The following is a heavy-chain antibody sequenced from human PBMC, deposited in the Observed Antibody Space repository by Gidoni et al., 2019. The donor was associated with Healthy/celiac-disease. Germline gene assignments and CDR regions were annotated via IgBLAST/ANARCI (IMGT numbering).Heavy chain of an antibody. Sequence: QLQLQASGTGLVKPSETQSLTCTVCGGYISSSSYYWGWIRQPPRKGLEWIGSVYYSGSTYHNPSLKSRVTISVDTSKNQCSLKLSSVTAADTAVYYCARHEARAAFFDYWGQGTLVTVSS. CDR3: ARHEARAAFFDY. J-gene: IGHJ4*02. V-gene: IGHV4-39*01. CDR2: VYYSGST. CDR1: GGYISSSSYY. D-gene: IGHD6-13*01.